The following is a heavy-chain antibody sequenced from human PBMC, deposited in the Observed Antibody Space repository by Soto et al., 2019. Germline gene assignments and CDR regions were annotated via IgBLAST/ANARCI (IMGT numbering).Heavy chain of an antibody. D-gene: IGHD3-3*01. V-gene: IGHV4-34*01. CDR2: INHSGST. Sequence: QVQLQQWGAGLLKPSETLSLTCAVYGGSFSGYYWSWIRQPPEKGLEWIGEINHSGSTNYNPSLKRRVTIXXDXSXXQFDLKLSSVTAADTAVYYCASGLRFRQISCPFVYWGQGTLVTVSS. J-gene: IGHJ4*02. CDR1: GGSFSGYY. CDR3: ASGLRFRQISCPFVY.